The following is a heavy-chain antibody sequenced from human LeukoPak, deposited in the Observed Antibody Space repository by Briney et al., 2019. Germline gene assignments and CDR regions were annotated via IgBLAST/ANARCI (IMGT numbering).Heavy chain of an antibody. CDR2: IYYSGST. D-gene: IGHD5-18*01. Sequence: SEPLSLPCTVSVRSDHSGGDYCPSIRQPPAKGVLWFWYIYYSGSTNYNTSLKSRVTISVDTSKNRFSLKLSSVTAADTAVYYCARWDGYAPSRDIWGQGTMVTASS. CDR3: ARWDGYAPSRDI. J-gene: IGHJ3*02. V-gene: IGHV4-61*08. CDR1: VRSDHSGGDY.